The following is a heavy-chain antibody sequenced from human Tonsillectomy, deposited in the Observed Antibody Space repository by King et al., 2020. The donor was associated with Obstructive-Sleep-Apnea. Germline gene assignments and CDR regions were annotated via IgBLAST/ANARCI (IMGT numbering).Heavy chain of an antibody. CDR3: ELYYYGSGSYYNGYFDY. CDR2: IYWDDDK. V-gene: IGHV2-5*02. J-gene: IGHJ4*02. Sequence: TLKESGPTLVKPTKTLTLTCTFSGFSLTTGGVGVGWIRQPPGKALEWLALIYWDDDKRHSPPLKSRLTITKDTAKSQVVLTMTNMDPVDTATYYCELYYYGSGSYYNGYFDYWGQGTLVAVSS. CDR1: GFSLTTGGVG. D-gene: IGHD3-10*01.